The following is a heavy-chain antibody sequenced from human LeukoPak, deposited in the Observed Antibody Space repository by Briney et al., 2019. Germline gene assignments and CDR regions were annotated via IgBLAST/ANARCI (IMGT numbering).Heavy chain of an antibody. Sequence: GGSLRLSCAASGFTFSNYWMSWVRQAPGKGLEWVANIRQDGLDKYYADSVKGRFTISRDNAKNSLYLQMNSLRAEDTAVYYCAREVGPIDYWGQGTLVTVAS. V-gene: IGHV3-7*01. CDR3: AREVGPIDY. CDR2: IRQDGLDK. CDR1: GFTFSNYW. J-gene: IGHJ4*02. D-gene: IGHD1-26*01.